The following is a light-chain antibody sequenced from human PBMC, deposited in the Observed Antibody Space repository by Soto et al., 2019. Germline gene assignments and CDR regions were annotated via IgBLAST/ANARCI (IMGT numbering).Light chain of an antibody. J-gene: IGKJ1*01. CDR1: QTISSW. V-gene: IGKV1-5*01. CDR2: DAS. Sequence: DIQMTQSPSTLSASVGDRVTISSRASQTISSWLAWYQQRPGKAPKLLIYDASSLEAGVPSRFSGSGSGTEFALTISSLQPDDIATYYCQQHNSYPWTFGQGTNVEIK. CDR3: QQHNSYPWT.